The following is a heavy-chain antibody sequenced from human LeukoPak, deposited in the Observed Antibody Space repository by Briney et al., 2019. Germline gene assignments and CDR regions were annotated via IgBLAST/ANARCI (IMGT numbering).Heavy chain of an antibody. D-gene: IGHD5-18*01. CDR1: GFTFSSYG. CDR2: ISYDGSNK. V-gene: IGHV3-30*18. J-gene: IGHJ4*02. Sequence: GGSLRLSCAASGFTFSSYGMHWVRQAPGKGLEWVAVISYDGSNKYYADSVEGRFTISRDNSKNTLYLQMNSLRAEDTAVYYCAKGLQLWAPIDYWGQGTLVTVSS. CDR3: AKGLQLWAPIDY.